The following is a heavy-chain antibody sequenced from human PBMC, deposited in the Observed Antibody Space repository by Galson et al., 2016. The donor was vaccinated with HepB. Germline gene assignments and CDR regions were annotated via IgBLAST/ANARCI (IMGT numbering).Heavy chain of an antibody. J-gene: IGHJ4*02. D-gene: IGHD2-15*01. CDR3: AKDEDIVVVVAPGY. Sequence: SLRLSCAASGFTFSSYGMHWVRQAPGKGLEWVAVISYDGSNKYYADSVKGRFTISRDNSKNTLYLQMNSLRAEDTAVYYCAKDEDIVVVVAPGYWGQGTLVTVSS. CDR2: ISYDGSNK. CDR1: GFTFSSYG. V-gene: IGHV3-30*18.